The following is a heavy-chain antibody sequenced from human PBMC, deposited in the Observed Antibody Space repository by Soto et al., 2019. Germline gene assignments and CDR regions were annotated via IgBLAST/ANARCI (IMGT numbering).Heavy chain of an antibody. J-gene: IGHJ6*02. CDR1: GGTFSSYA. CDR2: IIPIFGTA. CDR3: ARDEYKYQLLFGGYYYYGMDV. D-gene: IGHD2-2*01. Sequence: GASVKVSCKASGGTFSSYAISWVRQAPGQGLEWMGGIIPIFGTANYAQKFQGRVTITADESTSTAYMELSSLRSEDTAVYYCARDEYKYQLLFGGYYYYGMDVWGQGTTVTVSS. V-gene: IGHV1-69*13.